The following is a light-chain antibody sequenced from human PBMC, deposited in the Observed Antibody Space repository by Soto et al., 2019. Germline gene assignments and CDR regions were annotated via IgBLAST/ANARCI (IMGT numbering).Light chain of an antibody. CDR3: QQSSDCPLT. CDR2: AAT. J-gene: IGKJ4*01. CDR1: QGISSW. V-gene: IGKV1D-12*01. Sequence: DIEMTQTPSFVSASLGDRVTITCRASQGISSWLAWYQQKPGKAPTLLIYAATILQSGGPSRFSGSESGTDFSLTISSLQPEDVATYFCQQSSDCPLTFGGGTKVEIK.